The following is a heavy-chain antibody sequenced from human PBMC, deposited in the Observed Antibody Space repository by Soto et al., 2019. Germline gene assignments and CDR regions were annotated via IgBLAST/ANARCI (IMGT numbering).Heavy chain of an antibody. D-gene: IGHD3-3*01. CDR3: ATLGGYYYYYGMDV. CDR2: IDPSDSYT. CDR1: GYSFTSYW. J-gene: IGHJ6*02. V-gene: IGHV5-10-1*01. Sequence: PXEFLKISFKGYGYSFTSYWISWVRQIPGKGLEWMGRIDPSDSYTNYSPSFQGHVTISADKSISTAYLQWSSLKASDTAMYYCATLGGYYYYYGMDVWGQGTTVTVS.